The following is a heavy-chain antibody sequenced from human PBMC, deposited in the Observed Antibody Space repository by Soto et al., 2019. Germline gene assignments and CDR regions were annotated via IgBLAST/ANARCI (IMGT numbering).Heavy chain of an antibody. D-gene: IGHD1-26*01. CDR1: GGTFSSYA. CDR2: IIPIFGTA. Sequence: ASVKVSCKASGGTFSSYAISWVRQAPGQGLEWMGGIIPIFGTANYAQKFQGRVTITADESTSTAYMELSSLRSEDTAVYYCARAWVAHPDAGGIVGANGAFDIWGQGTMVTVSS. V-gene: IGHV1-69*13. J-gene: IGHJ3*02. CDR3: ARAWVAHPDAGGIVGANGAFDI.